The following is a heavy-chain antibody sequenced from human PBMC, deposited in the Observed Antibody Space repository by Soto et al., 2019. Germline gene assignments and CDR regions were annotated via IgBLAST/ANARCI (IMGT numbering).Heavy chain of an antibody. J-gene: IGHJ4*02. CDR1: GGSISSGDY. Sequence: SETLSLTCTLSGGSISSGDYWSWFRQPPGKGLEWIGYIYHSGGTYYNPSLKSRVTMSVDTSQNQFSLKLSSVSAADTAAYYCARTKYYYDSTAYIFDHWGQGALVTVSS. CDR2: IYHSGGT. D-gene: IGHD3-22*01. CDR3: ARTKYYYDSTAYIFDH. V-gene: IGHV4-30-4*01.